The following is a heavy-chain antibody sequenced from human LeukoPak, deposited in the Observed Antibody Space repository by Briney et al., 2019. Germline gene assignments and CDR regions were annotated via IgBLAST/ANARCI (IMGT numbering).Heavy chain of an antibody. CDR3: ARTALLCSGGSCYSSFENWYFDL. CDR1: GFTFSSYD. CDR2: IGTAGDP. V-gene: IGHV3-13*05. Sequence: GGSLRLSCAASGFTFSSYDMHWVRQATGKGPEWVSAIGTAGDPYYPGSVKGRFTISRENAKNSLYLQMNSLRAGDTAVYYCARTALLCSGGSCYSSFENWYFDLWGRGTPVTVSS. D-gene: IGHD2-15*01. J-gene: IGHJ2*01.